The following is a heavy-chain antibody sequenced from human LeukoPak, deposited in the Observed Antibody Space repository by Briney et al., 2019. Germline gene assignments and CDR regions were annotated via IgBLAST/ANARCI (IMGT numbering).Heavy chain of an antibody. J-gene: IGHJ4*02. CDR2: MWNDGITG. CDR1: GFNFRGSG. D-gene: IGHD6-19*01. V-gene: IGHV3-33*01. Sequence: GGSLRLSCVGSGFNFRGSGMHWVRLAPGKGLEWVAVMWNDGITGKYADSVRGRFRVSRDNSKNTVYLQMDSLRPDDTSVYYCARDGSGWSSDYWGQGTLVTVSS. CDR3: ARDGSGWSSDY.